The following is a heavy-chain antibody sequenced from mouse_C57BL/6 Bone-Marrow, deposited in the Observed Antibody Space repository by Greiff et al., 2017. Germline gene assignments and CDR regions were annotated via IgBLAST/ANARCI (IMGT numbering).Heavy chain of an antibody. J-gene: IGHJ1*03. CDR1: GFTFSSYA. CDR2: ISDGGSYT. CDR3: ARGYGNYWYFDV. Sequence: EVQVVESGGGLVKPGGSLKLSCAASGFTFSSYAMSWVRQTPETRLEWVATISDGGSYTYYPDNVKGRFTISRDNAKNNLYLQMSHLKSEDTAMYYCARGYGNYWYFDVGGTGTTVNVSS. V-gene: IGHV5-4*01. D-gene: IGHD2-1*01.